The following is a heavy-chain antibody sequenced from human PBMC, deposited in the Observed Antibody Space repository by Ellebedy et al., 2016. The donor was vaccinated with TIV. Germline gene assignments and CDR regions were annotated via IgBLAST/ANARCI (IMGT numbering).Heavy chain of an antibody. CDR1: GFTFSNLW. CDR3: ARGGYWAFDY. J-gene: IGHJ4*02. Sequence: GGSLRLSCAASGFTFSNLWMRWVRQPPGKGLEWVAFIKPDGTQKNYVDSVKARFTVSTDNAKNSLYLQMNSLRAEETAVYYCARGGYWAFDYWGQGTLVTVSS. V-gene: IGHV3-7*04. D-gene: IGHD2-8*02. CDR2: IKPDGTQK.